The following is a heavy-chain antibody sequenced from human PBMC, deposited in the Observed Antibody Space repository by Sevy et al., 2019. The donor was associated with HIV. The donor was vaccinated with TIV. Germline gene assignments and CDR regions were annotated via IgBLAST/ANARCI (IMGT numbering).Heavy chain of an antibody. CDR2: IIPIFGTA. CDR3: ARSPYDSSGYYYYYYYMDV. CDR1: GGTFSSYA. V-gene: IGHV1-69*06. D-gene: IGHD3-22*01. J-gene: IGHJ6*03. Sequence: ASVKVSCKASGGTFSSYAISWVRQAPGQGLEWMGGIIPIFGTANYAQKFQGRVTITADKSTSTAYMELSSLRSEDTAVYYCARSPYDSSGYYYYYYYMDVWGKWTTVTDSS.